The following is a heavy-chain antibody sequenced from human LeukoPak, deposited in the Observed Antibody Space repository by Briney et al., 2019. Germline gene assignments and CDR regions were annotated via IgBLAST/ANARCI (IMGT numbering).Heavy chain of an antibody. D-gene: IGHD6-13*01. V-gene: IGHV1-18*01. CDR3: ARDMAAPSSHPHYYYYMDV. Sequence: ASVKVSCKASGYTFTSYGISWVRQAPGQELEWMGWISAYNGNTNYAQKLQGRVTMTTDTSTSTAYMELRSLRSDDTAVYYCARDMAAPSSHPHYYYYMDVWGKGTTVTVSS. CDR2: ISAYNGNT. J-gene: IGHJ6*03. CDR1: GYTFTSYG.